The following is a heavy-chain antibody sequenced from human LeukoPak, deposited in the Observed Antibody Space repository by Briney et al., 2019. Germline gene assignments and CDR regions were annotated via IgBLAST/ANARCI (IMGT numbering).Heavy chain of an antibody. CDR3: ASPAAGTDGDFFDY. J-gene: IGHJ4*02. CDR1: GGSISSSSYY. D-gene: IGHD6-13*01. Sequence: SETLSLTCTVSGGSISSSSYYWGWIRQPPGKGLEWIGSIYYSESTYYNPSLKSRVTISVDTSKNQFSLKLSSVTAADTAVYYCASPAAGTDGDFFDYWGQGTLVTVSS. V-gene: IGHV4-39*01. CDR2: IYYSEST.